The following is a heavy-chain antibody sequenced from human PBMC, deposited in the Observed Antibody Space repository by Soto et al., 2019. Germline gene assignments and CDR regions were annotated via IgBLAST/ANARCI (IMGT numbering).Heavy chain of an antibody. CDR3: ATDEGIVGAPAPKY. CDR1: GYTLTELS. V-gene: IGHV1-24*01. J-gene: IGHJ4*02. D-gene: IGHD1-26*01. CDR2: FDPEDGET. Sequence: GASVKVSCKVSGYTLTELSMHWVRQAPGKGLEWMGGFDPEDGETIYAQKFQGRVTMTEDTSTDTAYMELSSLRSEDTAVYYCATDEGIVGAPAPKYWGQGTLVTVSS.